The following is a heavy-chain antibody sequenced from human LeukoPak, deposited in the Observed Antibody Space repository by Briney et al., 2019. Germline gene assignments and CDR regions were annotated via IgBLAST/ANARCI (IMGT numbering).Heavy chain of an antibody. V-gene: IGHV4-34*01. CDR3: ARGKRGRNGSGSSPFAFDY. Sequence: PSETLSLTCAVYGGSFSGYYWSWIRQPPGKGLEWIGEINHSGSTNYNPSLKSRVTISVDTSKNQFSLKLSSVTAADTAVYYCARGKRGRNGSGSSPFAFDYWGQGTLVTVSS. D-gene: IGHD3-10*01. J-gene: IGHJ4*02. CDR2: INHSGST. CDR1: GGSFSGYY.